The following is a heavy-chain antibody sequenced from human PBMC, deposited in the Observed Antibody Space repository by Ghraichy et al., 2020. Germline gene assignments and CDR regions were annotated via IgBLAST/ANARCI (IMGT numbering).Heavy chain of an antibody. Sequence: GALRLSCAASGFTFSSYVMSWVRQAPGKGLEWVSGISGSGGRTYNADSVEGRFTISRDNSKNTLYLQMNSLRAEDTAVYYCAPASGYAMDVWGQGTTVTVSS. D-gene: IGHD3-10*01. V-gene: IGHV3-23*01. CDR1: GFTFSSYV. CDR2: ISGSGGRT. CDR3: APASGYAMDV. J-gene: IGHJ6*02.